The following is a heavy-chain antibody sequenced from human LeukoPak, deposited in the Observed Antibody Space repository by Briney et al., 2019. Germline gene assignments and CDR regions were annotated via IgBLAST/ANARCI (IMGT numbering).Heavy chain of an antibody. CDR3: GGFGYEAAVDL. CDR1: GFMFSTYW. J-gene: IGHJ4*02. Sequence: PGESLRLSCAASGFMFSTYWMTWVRQAPGKGLEWVANIKPDGSKTYYEDSVKGRFTISRDNTKNLLYLQMNGLRGEDAAVYYCGGFGYEAAVDLWGQGTLVTVSS. D-gene: IGHD3-10*01. V-gene: IGHV3-7*01. CDR2: IKPDGSKT.